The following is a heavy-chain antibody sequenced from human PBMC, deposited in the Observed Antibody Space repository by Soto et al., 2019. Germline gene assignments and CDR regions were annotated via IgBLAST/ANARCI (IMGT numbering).Heavy chain of an antibody. CDR1: GYTFTSYY. CDR2: INPSGGST. CDR3: ARAPTIFGVVIISNWFDP. D-gene: IGHD3-3*01. Sequence: GASVKVSCKASGYTFTSYYMHWVRQAPGQGLEWMGIINPSGGSTSYAQKFQGRVTMTRDTSTSTVYMELSSLRSEDTAVYYCARAPTIFGVVIISNWFDPWGQGTLVTVSS. J-gene: IGHJ5*02. V-gene: IGHV1-46*01.